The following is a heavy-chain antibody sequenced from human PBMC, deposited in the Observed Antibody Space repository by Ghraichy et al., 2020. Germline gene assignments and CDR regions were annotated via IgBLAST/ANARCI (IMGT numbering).Heavy chain of an antibody. CDR3: VKRRGDGYKGYDY. CDR1: GFTFSAHA. Sequence: GGSLRLSCSASGFTFSAHAMHWVRQAPGKGPEYVSAISDNGGHTYYADSVKGRFTISRDNSKNTLFLQMSSLRAEDTAVYYCVKRRGDGYKGYDYWGRGTLVTVPS. J-gene: IGHJ4*02. V-gene: IGHV3-64D*08. D-gene: IGHD5-24*01. CDR2: ISDNGGHT.